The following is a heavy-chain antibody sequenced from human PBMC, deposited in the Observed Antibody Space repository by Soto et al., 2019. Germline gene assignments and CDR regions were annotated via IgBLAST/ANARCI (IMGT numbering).Heavy chain of an antibody. CDR2: ISAYNGNT. Sequence: QVQLVQSGAEVKKPGASVKVSCKASGYTFTSYGISWVRQAPGQGLEWMGWISAYNGNTNYAQKLQGRVTMTTDTSXSXXYMELRSLRSDDTAVYYCARDRIAVAGTPETAVDPWGQGTLVTVSS. CDR1: GYTFTSYG. D-gene: IGHD6-19*01. CDR3: ARDRIAVAGTPETAVDP. V-gene: IGHV1-18*01. J-gene: IGHJ5*02.